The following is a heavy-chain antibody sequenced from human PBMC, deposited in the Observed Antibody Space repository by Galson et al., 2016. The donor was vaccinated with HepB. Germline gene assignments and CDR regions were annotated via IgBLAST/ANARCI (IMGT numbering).Heavy chain of an antibody. J-gene: IGHJ4*02. CDR1: GFTFSQHG. Sequence: SLRLSCATSGFTFSQHGMYWVRQAPGKGLEYVASIQNDGSKTYYGDSAKGRFTISRDNSRNTLYLQMDNLRAEDTAIYYCARNNWICGEPRGSAQDYWGQGTLVIVSS. CDR3: ARNNWICGEPRGSAQDY. V-gene: IGHV3-33*07. D-gene: IGHD1-26*01. CDR2: IQNDGSKT.